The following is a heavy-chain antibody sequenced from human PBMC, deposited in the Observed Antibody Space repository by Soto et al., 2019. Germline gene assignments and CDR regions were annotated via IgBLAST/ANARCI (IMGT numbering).Heavy chain of an antibody. Sequence: GGSLRLSCAASGFTFSSYGMHWVRQAPGKGLEWVAVISYDGSNKYYADSVKGRFTISRDNSKNTLYLQMNSLRAEDTAVYYCAKDSRMVVAATSPKPCFFECEKPDNPYYYYYMDVWGKGTTVTVSS. CDR2: ISYDGSNK. CDR1: GFTFSSYG. V-gene: IGHV3-30*18. J-gene: IGHJ6*03. CDR3: AKDSRMVVAATSPKPCFFECEKPDNPYYYYYMDV. D-gene: IGHD2-15*01.